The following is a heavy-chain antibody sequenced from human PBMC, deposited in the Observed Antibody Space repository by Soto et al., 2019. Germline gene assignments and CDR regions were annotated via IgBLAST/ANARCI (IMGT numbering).Heavy chain of an antibody. V-gene: IGHV1-69*08. D-gene: IGHD3-10*01. CDR3: ARDTGYYYGSGSYYVDY. Sequence: QVQLVRSGAEVKKPGSSVKVSCKASGGTFSSYTISWVRQAPGQGLEWMGRIIPILGIANYAQKFQGRVTITADKSTSTAYMELSSLRSEDTAVYYCARDTGYYYGSGSYYVDYWGQGTLVTVSS. CDR2: IIPILGIA. CDR1: GGTFSSYT. J-gene: IGHJ4*02.